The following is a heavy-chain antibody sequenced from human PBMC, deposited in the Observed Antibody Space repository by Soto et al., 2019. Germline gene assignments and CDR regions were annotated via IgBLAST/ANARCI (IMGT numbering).Heavy chain of an antibody. CDR1: GFTFSSYV. CDR2: ISGSGGST. CDR3: AKGPRAPPPHDYGMDV. Sequence: EVQLLESGGGLVQPGGSLRLSCAASGFTFSSYVMNWVRQPPGKGLEWVSGISGSGGSTYYADSVKGRFTISRDNSKKTLYLQMNSLRAEDTAVYYCAKGPRAPPPHDYGMDVWGQGTTVTVSS. D-gene: IGHD3-10*01. V-gene: IGHV3-23*01. J-gene: IGHJ6*02.